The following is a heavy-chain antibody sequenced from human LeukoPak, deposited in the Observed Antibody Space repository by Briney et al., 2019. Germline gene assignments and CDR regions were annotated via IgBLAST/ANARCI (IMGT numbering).Heavy chain of an antibody. CDR1: GFTFSSYW. J-gene: IGHJ4*02. CDR3: ARVVITMVRGGQIYFDY. Sequence: HPGGSLRLSCAASGFTFSSYWMSWVRQAPGKGLEWVANIKQDGSEKYYVDSVKGRFTISRDNAENSLYLRMNSLRAEDTAVYYCARVVITMVRGGQIYFDYWGQGTLVTVSS. D-gene: IGHD3-10*01. CDR2: IKQDGSEK. V-gene: IGHV3-7*01.